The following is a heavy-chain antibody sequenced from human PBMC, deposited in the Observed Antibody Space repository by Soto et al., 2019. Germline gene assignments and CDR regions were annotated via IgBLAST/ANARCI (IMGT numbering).Heavy chain of an antibody. CDR2: IYPSGST. CDR1: GGSVSSGGFS. D-gene: IGHD2-8*01. CDR3: ARGGVYYFDS. V-gene: IGHV4-30-2*01. Sequence: QLQLQESGSGLVKPSQTLSLTCTVSGGSVSSGGFSWSWIRQPPGKGLEWIGYIYPSGSTYYNPSLKSRVTISLDRSKNQFSLKLTSVTAADSAVYYCARGGVYYFDSWGQGTLVTVSS. J-gene: IGHJ4*02.